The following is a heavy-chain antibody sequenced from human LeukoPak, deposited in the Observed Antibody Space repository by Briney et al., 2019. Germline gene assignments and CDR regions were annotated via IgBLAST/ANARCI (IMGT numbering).Heavy chain of an antibody. D-gene: IGHD2-2*01. CDR2: IDPSDSYT. Sequence: RGESLKISCKGSGYSFTSYWISWVRQMPGKGLEWMGRIDPSDSYTNHSPSFQGHVTISADKSISTAYLQWSSLKASDTAMYYCARFPSVVPAATSSWPGDYWGQGTLVTVSS. V-gene: IGHV5-10-1*01. J-gene: IGHJ4*02. CDR1: GYSFTSYW. CDR3: ARFPSVVPAATSSWPGDY.